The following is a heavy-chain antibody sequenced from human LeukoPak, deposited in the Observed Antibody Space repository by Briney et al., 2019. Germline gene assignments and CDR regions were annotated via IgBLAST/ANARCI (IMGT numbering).Heavy chain of an antibody. V-gene: IGHV1-18*01. D-gene: IGHD2-15*01. J-gene: IGHJ5*02. Sequence: ASVKVSCKASGYTFTSYGTSWVRQAPGRGLEWMGWISAYNGNTNYAQKLQGRVTMTTDTSTSTAYMELRSLRSDDTAVYYCARTVVDCSGGSCYSSFDPWGQGTLVTVSS. CDR2: ISAYNGNT. CDR1: GYTFTSYG. CDR3: ARTVVDCSGGSCYSSFDP.